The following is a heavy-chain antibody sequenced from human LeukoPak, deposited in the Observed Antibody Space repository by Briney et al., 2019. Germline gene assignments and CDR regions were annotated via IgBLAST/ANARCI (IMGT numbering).Heavy chain of an antibody. V-gene: IGHV3-21*01. Sequence: PGGSLRLSCAASGFTFSSYSMNWVRQAPGKGLEWVSSISSSSSYIYYADSVKGRFTISRDNAKNSLYLQMNSLRAEDTAVYYCARAQGYSSSWYRGNDAFDIWGQGTMVTVSS. CDR3: ARAQGYSSSWYRGNDAFDI. CDR2: ISSSSSYI. D-gene: IGHD6-13*01. J-gene: IGHJ3*02. CDR1: GFTFSSYS.